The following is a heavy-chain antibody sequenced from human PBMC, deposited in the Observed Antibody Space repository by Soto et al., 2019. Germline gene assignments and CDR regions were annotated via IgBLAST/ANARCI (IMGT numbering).Heavy chain of an antibody. V-gene: IGHV1-69*01. J-gene: IGHJ4*02. CDR2: IIPIFGTA. Sequence: QVQLVQSGAEVKKPGSSVKVSCKASGGTFSSYAISWVRQAPGQGLEWMGGIIPIFGTANYAQKFQGRVTITADESTSTAYMELSSLRSEDTAVYYCAGARDYYDSSGYAQIFDYWGQGTLVTVSS. CDR1: GGTFSSYA. D-gene: IGHD3-22*01. CDR3: AGARDYYDSSGYAQIFDY.